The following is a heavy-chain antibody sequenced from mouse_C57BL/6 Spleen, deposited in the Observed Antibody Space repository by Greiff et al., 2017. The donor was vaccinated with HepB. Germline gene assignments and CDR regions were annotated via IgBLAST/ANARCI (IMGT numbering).Heavy chain of an antibody. V-gene: IGHV1-18*01. CDR1: GYTFTDYN. D-gene: IGHD2-4*01. Sequence: EVQLQQSGPELVKPGASVKIPCKASGYTFTDYNMDWVKQSHGKSLEWIGDINPNNGGTIYNQKFKGKATLTVDKSSSTAYMELRSLTSEDTAVYYCARTHIYYDYDGRDYYAMDYWGQGTSVTVSS. CDR2: INPNNGGT. J-gene: IGHJ4*01. CDR3: ARTHIYYDYDGRDYYAMDY.